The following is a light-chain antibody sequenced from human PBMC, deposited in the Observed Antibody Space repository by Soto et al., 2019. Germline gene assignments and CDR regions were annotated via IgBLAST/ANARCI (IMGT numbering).Light chain of an antibody. V-gene: IGKV4-1*01. CDR2: WAS. Sequence: DIVMTQSPDSLAVSLGESATINCKSSQSIFYNSNNRTYLAWHQQKQGHPPKLLIYWASVRESGVPDRFRGSGSGTDFTLTITRRQAEDVAVYYCQQYYISRTFSQGTKVEIK. CDR1: QSIFYNSNNRTY. J-gene: IGKJ1*01. CDR3: QQYYISRT.